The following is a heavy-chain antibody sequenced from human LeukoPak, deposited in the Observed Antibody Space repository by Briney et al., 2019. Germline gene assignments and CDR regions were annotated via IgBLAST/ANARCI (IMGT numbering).Heavy chain of an antibody. V-gene: IGHV4-34*01. Sequence: SETLSLTCAVYGGSFSGYYWSWIRQPPGKGLEWIGEINHSGSANYNPSLKSRVTISVDTPKNQFSLKLSSVTAADTAVYYCARTGSDYWGQGTLVTVSS. J-gene: IGHJ4*02. CDR2: INHSGSA. CDR1: GGSFSGYY. D-gene: IGHD1-26*01. CDR3: ARTGSDY.